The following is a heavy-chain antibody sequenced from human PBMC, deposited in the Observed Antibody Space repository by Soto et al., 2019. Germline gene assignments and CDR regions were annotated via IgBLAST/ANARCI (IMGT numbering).Heavy chain of an antibody. V-gene: IGHV1-58*01. Sequence: GASVTVSCKASGFTFTSSAVQWVRQAHGQRLEWIGWIVVGSGNTNYAQKFQERVTITRDMSTSTAYMELSSLRSEDTAVYYCVLSPISSIRYYFDYWGQGTLVTVSS. CDR1: GFTFTSSA. CDR3: VLSPISSIRYYFDY. CDR2: IVVGSGNT. D-gene: IGHD6-6*01. J-gene: IGHJ4*02.